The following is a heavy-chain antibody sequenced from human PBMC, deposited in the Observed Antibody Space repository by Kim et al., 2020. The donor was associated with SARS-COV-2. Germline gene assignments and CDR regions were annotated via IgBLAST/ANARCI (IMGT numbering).Heavy chain of an antibody. Sequence: GGSLRLSCTASGFTFGDYAMSWFRQAPGKGLEWVGFIRSKAYGGTTEYAASVKGRFTISRDDSKSIAYLQMNSLKTEDTAVYYCTRVHSTTVTLYFAYWGQGTLVTVSS. CDR3: TRVHSTTVTLYFAY. V-gene: IGHV3-49*03. CDR2: IRSKAYGGTT. CDR1: GFTFGDYA. D-gene: IGHD4-17*01. J-gene: IGHJ4*02.